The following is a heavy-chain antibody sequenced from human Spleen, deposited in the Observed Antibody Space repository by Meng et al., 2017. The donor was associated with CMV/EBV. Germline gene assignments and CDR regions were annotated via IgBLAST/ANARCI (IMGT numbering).Heavy chain of an antibody. Sequence: ASVKVSCKASGYRFTGYFVNWVRQAPGQGLEWMGWINPNTGGTHDAQKFQGRVTLTRDTSISTAYMELSSLRSDDTAVYYCARDGRFVHNEGMDVWGQGTTVTVSS. CDR3: ARDGRFVHNEGMDV. CDR1: GYRFTGYF. CDR2: INPNTGGT. J-gene: IGHJ6*02. D-gene: IGHD3-10*01. V-gene: IGHV1-2*02.